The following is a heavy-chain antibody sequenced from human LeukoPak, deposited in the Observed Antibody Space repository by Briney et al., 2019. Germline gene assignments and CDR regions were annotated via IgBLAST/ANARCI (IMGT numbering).Heavy chain of an antibody. V-gene: IGHV1-2*02. Sequence: ASVKVSCKASGYTFTGYYMHWVRQAPGQGLEWMGWINPNSGGTNYAQKFQGRVTITADKSTSTAYMELSSLRSEDTAVYYCAREAHYYGSGSYDYWGQGTLVTVSS. CDR3: AREAHYYGSGSYDY. J-gene: IGHJ4*02. CDR1: GYTFTGYY. D-gene: IGHD3-10*01. CDR2: INPNSGGT.